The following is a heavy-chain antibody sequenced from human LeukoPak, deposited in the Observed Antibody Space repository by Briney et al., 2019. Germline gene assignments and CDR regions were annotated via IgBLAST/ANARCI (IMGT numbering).Heavy chain of an antibody. CDR2: IHHSGGT. CDR1: GFTLSSYW. CDR3: VRNGYDSSGYHFCSDS. V-gene: IGHV4-34*01. Sequence: KSGGSLRLSCAASGFTLSSYWMHWVRQAPGKGLEWIGEIHHSGGTNYSPSLKSRITLSVDPSKNQLSLRLSSVTAADTAVYYCVRNGYDSSGYHFCSDSRGRGTLVTVSS. J-gene: IGHJ4*02. D-gene: IGHD3-22*01.